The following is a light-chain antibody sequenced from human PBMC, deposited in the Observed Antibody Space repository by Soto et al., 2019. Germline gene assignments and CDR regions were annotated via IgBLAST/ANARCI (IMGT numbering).Light chain of an antibody. Sequence: QSVLTQPPSVSAAPGQKATISCSGSSSNVGLNYVSWFQQLPGAAPKLLIYDNNKRPSGIPDRFSGSKSDTSATLGITGLQPGDEADYYCGTWDSSLSTNWVFGGGTKVTVL. CDR2: DNN. J-gene: IGLJ3*02. CDR3: GTWDSSLSTNWV. CDR1: SSNVGLNY. V-gene: IGLV1-51*01.